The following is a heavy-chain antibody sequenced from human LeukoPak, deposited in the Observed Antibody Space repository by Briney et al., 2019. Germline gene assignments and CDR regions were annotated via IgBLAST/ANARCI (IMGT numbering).Heavy chain of an antibody. J-gene: IGHJ4*02. CDR3: ARAYNSGWTFDY. Sequence: PGGSLRLSCAASGFTFSTYAMHWFRQAPGKGLEYVSAISSNGGSTYYASSVKGRFTISRDNSKNTLYLQMGSLRAEDMAVYYCARAYNSGWTFDYWGQGTLVTVSS. V-gene: IGHV3-64*01. CDR2: ISSNGGST. CDR1: GFTFSTYA. D-gene: IGHD6-19*01.